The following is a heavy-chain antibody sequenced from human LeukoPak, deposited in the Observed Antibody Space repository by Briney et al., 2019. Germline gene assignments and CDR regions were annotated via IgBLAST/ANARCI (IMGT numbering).Heavy chain of an antibody. D-gene: IGHD3-9*01. Sequence: ASVKVSCKASGYTFTGYYMHWVRQAPGQGLEWMGWINPNSGGTNYAQKFQGRVTMTRDTSISTAYMELSRLRSDDTAVYYCARVEVITIFQNWFDPWGQGTLVTVSS. J-gene: IGHJ5*02. CDR1: GYTFTGYY. V-gene: IGHV1-2*02. CDR3: ARVEVITIFQNWFDP. CDR2: INPNSGGT.